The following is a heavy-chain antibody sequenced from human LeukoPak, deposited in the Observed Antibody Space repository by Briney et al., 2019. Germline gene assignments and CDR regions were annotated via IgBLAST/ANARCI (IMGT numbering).Heavy chain of an antibody. CDR2: ISPNGVIT. V-gene: IGHV3-23*01. Sequence: PGGSLRLSCAASGFTFSSHGMNWVRQAPGKGLEWVSGISPNGVITYYADSVKGRFTISRDNSKNTLYLQMNSLRAEDTAVYYCAKCYYDSSGYSFPYYYYYYMDVWGKGTTVTISS. D-gene: IGHD3-22*01. J-gene: IGHJ6*03. CDR1: GFTFSSHG. CDR3: AKCYYDSSGYSFPYYYYYYMDV.